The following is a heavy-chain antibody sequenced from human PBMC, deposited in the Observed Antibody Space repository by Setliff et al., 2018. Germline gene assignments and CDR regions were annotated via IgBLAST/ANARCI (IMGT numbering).Heavy chain of an antibody. V-gene: IGHV1-69*13. J-gene: IGHJ1*01. D-gene: IGHD2-8*01. CDR2: FIPILGAT. CDR3: SRLVRYCTSVTCLPTSDGEH. Sequence: ASVKVSCKSSGGTFSSSGITWVRQAPGQGLQWLGRFIPILGATNYAQNFQGRVTITADESTSTGYMELRSLRSDDTAVYYCSRLVRYCTSVTCLPTSDGEHWGQGTLVTVSS. CDR1: GGTFSSSG.